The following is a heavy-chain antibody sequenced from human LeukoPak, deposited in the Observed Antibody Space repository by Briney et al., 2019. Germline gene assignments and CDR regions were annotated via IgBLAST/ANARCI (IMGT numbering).Heavy chain of an antibody. CDR1: GGSFSGYY. V-gene: IGHV4-34*01. J-gene: IGHJ5*02. D-gene: IGHD3-16*01. CDR2: IYSSGST. Sequence: SETLSLTCAVYGGSFSGYYWSWIRQPPGKGLEWIGSIYSSGSTYYNPSLKSRVTISVDTSKNQFSLKLTSVTAADTAVYYCARHYGPWGQGTLVTVSS. CDR3: ARHYGP.